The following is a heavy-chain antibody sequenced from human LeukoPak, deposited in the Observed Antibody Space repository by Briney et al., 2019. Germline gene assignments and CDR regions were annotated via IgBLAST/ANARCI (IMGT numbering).Heavy chain of an antibody. V-gene: IGHV3-23*01. CDR2: ISGSGGST. D-gene: IGHD2-2*01. CDR1: GFTFSSYA. Sequence: PGGSLRLSCAASGFTFSSYAMSWVRQAPGKELEWVSAISGSGGSTYYADSVKGRFTISRDNSKNTLYLQMNSLRAEDTAVYYCAKDWYCSSTSCQQGDAFDIWGQGTMVTVSS. J-gene: IGHJ3*02. CDR3: AKDWYCSSTSCQQGDAFDI.